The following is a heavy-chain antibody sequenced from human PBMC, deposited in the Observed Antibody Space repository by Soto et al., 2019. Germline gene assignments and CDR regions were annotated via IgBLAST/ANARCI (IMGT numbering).Heavy chain of an antibody. CDR2: IFFTGSA. J-gene: IGHJ6*03. Sequence: SETLSLTCTVSGGSVSTGSYDWSWIRQPPGKGLEWIGKIFFTGSAHYNPSLRNRVTMSVDTSKDQFSLTLISVTAADPAVYYCARDGQGMDVWGKGTTVTVSS. CDR1: GGSVSTGSYD. CDR3: ARDGQGMDV. V-gene: IGHV4-61*01.